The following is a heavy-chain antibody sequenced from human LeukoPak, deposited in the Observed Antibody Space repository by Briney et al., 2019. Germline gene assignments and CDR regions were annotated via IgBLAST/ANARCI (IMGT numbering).Heavy chain of an antibody. CDR3: ARSIAAPGKNWFDP. Sequence: SETLSLTCTVSGGSISSYHWSWIRQPPGKGLEWIGYIYYTGSTNHNPSLRSRVTISLDTSKNQFSLRLNSVTAADTAVYYCARSIAAPGKNWFDPWGQGTLVTVSS. CDR1: GGSISSYH. D-gene: IGHD6-13*01. J-gene: IGHJ5*02. CDR2: IYYTGST. V-gene: IGHV4-59*01.